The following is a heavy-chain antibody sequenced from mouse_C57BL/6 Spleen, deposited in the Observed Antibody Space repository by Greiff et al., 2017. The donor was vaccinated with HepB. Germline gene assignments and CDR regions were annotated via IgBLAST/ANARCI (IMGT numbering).Heavy chain of an antibody. CDR2: ILPGSGST. CDR1: GYTFTGYW. Sequence: QVQLQQSGAELMKPGASVKLSCKATGYTFTGYWIEWVKQRPGHGLEWIGEILPGSGSTNYNEKFKGKATFTADTSSNTAYMQLSSLTTEDSAIYYCASLITTVVAKDYFDYWGQGTTLTVSS. J-gene: IGHJ2*01. V-gene: IGHV1-9*01. CDR3: ASLITTVVAKDYFDY. D-gene: IGHD1-1*01.